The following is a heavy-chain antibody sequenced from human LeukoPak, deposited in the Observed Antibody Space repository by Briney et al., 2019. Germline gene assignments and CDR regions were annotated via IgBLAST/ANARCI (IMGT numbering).Heavy chain of an antibody. D-gene: IGHD3-10*01. Sequence: KPSETLSLTCAVSGGSISSSNWWSWVRQPPGKGLEWIGEVYHSGSTNNNPSLKSRVTISIDKSKHQFSLKLSSVTAADTAVYYCARGVYYYGSGSYVRAFDIWGQGTMVTVSS. J-gene: IGHJ3*02. V-gene: IGHV4-4*02. CDR1: GGSISSSNW. CDR3: ARGVYYYGSGSYVRAFDI. CDR2: VYHSGST.